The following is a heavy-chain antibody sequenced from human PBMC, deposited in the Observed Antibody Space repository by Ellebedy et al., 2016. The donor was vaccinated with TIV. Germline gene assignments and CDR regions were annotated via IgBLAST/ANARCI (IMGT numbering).Heavy chain of an antibody. CDR3: VRDARTHGFDV. CDR1: GFTFSTYY. CDR2: IDSDGTYT. J-gene: IGHJ3*01. Sequence: GESLKISCAASGFTFSTYYMQWVRQVPGKGLVWVSRIDSDGTYTSHADSVKGRFSISRDNAKNTLFLQMDSLRVEDQALYYCVRDARTHGFDVWGQGTAVTVSS. V-gene: IGHV3-74*01.